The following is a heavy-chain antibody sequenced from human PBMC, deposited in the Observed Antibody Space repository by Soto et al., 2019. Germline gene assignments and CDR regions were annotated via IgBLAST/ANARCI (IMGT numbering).Heavy chain of an antibody. V-gene: IGHV4-59*01. Sequence: PSETLSLTCTVSGASISRYYWSWIRQPPGKGLEWIGYIYYSGSTNYNPSLKSRVTISVDTSKNQFSLKLSSVTAADTAVYYCARDPGMAEEGFYYYYAMDVWGQGTTVTVSS. CDR2: IYYSGST. D-gene: IGHD5-18*01. J-gene: IGHJ6*02. CDR3: ARDPGMAEEGFYYYYAMDV. CDR1: GASISRYY.